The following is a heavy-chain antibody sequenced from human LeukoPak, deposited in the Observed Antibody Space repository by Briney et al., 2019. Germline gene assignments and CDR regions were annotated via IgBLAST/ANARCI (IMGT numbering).Heavy chain of an antibody. CDR3: TRDRASSHYDSSGYYYNWFDP. J-gene: IGHJ5*02. CDR2: ISYSGSA. V-gene: IGHV4-31*03. CDR1: GGAISSGDYY. Sequence: SETLSLTCTVSGGAISSGDYYWSWIRQHPGKGLEWIGYISYSGSAYYNPSLKSRLSISVDTSKNQFSLKLSSVTASDTAVYYCTRDRASSHYDSSGYYYNWFDPWGQGTLVTVSS. D-gene: IGHD3-22*01.